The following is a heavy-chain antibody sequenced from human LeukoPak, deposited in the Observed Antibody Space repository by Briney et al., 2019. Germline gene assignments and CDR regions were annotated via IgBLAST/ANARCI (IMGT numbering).Heavy chain of an antibody. Sequence: PSQTLSLTCTVSGDSISSGSYYWSWIRQPAGKGLEWIRRIHTSGRTHYNSSLKSRVTISADTSKNQFSLKLSSVTAADTAVYYCARGVTYYYDSSGYLYWGQGTLVTVSS. J-gene: IGHJ4*02. V-gene: IGHV4-61*02. CDR1: GDSISSGSYY. CDR2: IHTSGRT. D-gene: IGHD3-22*01. CDR3: ARGVTYYYDSSGYLY.